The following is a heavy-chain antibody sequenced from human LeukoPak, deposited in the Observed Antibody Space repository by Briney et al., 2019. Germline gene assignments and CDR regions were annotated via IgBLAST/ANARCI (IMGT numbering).Heavy chain of an antibody. Sequence: NPSETLSLTCTVSGGSVSSGSYYWSWIRQPPGKGLEWIGYIYYSGSTNYNPSLKSRVTISVDTSKNRFSLKLSSVTAADTAVYYCASRYCSSTSCYYDYFDYWGQGTLVTVSS. V-gene: IGHV4-61*01. CDR1: GGSVSSGSYY. J-gene: IGHJ4*02. D-gene: IGHD2-2*01. CDR2: IYYSGST. CDR3: ASRYCSSTSCYYDYFDY.